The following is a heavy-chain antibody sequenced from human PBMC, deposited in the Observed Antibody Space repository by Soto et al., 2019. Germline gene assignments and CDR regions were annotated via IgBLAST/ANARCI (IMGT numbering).Heavy chain of an antibody. CDR1: GFTFSSYG. J-gene: IGHJ3*02. Sequence: GPLRLSCAASGFTFSSYGMHWVRQAPGKGLEWVAVISYDGSNKYYADSVKGRFTISRDNSKNTPYLQMNSLRAEDTAVYYCAKRGYKVGATHDAFDIWGQGTMVTVSS. D-gene: IGHD1-26*01. CDR2: ISYDGSNK. V-gene: IGHV3-30*18. CDR3: AKRGYKVGATHDAFDI.